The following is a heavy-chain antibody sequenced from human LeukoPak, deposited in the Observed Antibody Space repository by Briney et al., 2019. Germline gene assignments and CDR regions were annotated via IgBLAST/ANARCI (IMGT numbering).Heavy chain of an antibody. V-gene: IGHV3-23*01. J-gene: IGHJ5*02. D-gene: IGHD3-10*01. CDR3: AKDSGQWLGEGWFDP. Sequence: GGSLRLSCAASGFTFSSYAMSWVRQAPGKGLEWVSAISGSGGSTYYADSVKGRFTISRDNSKNTLYLQMNSLRAEDTAVYYCAKDSGQWLGEGWFDPWGQGTLVTVSS. CDR2: ISGSGGST. CDR1: GFTFSSYA.